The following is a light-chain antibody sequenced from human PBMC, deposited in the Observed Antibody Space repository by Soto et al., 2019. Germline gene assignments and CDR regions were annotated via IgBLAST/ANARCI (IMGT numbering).Light chain of an antibody. J-gene: IGKJ2*01. CDR3: QQPKSYPYT. CDR2: AAS. Sequence: DLQLTQSPSFLSASVGDRVTITCRASQGIGTLLAWYQQKPGKPPNLLIYAASTLQSGDPSRFSGSGSGTEFTLTMSSLQPDDLATYSFQQPKSYPYTFSQGAKREIK. V-gene: IGKV1-9*01. CDR1: QGIGTL.